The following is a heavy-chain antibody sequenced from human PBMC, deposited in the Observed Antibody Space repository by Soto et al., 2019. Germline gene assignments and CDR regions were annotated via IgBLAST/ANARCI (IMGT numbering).Heavy chain of an antibody. CDR2: FYYSGST. J-gene: IGHJ6*02. Sequence: SETLSLTCTVSGGSISSGGYYWSWIRQHPGKGLEWIGYFYYSGSTYYNPSLKSRVTISVDTSKNQFSLKLSSVTAADTAVYYCARFALRSGLGDYYYGMDVWGQGTTVTVSS. D-gene: IGHD3-3*01. CDR1: GGSISSGGYY. V-gene: IGHV4-31*03. CDR3: ARFALRSGLGDYYYGMDV.